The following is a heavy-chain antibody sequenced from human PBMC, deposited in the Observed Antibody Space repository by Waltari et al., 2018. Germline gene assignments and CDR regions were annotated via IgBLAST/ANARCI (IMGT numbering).Heavy chain of an antibody. CDR3: ARETLTTVITYYYGMDV. CDR2: IIPIFGTA. CDR1: GGTFSSYA. J-gene: IGHJ6*02. D-gene: IGHD4-4*01. Sequence: QVQLVQSGAEVKKPGSSVKVSCKASGGTFSSYALSWVRQAPGQGLEWMGGIIPIFGTANYAQKFQGRVTITADESTSTAYMELSSLRSEDTAVYYCARETLTTVITYYYGMDVWGQGTTVTVSS. V-gene: IGHV1-69*01.